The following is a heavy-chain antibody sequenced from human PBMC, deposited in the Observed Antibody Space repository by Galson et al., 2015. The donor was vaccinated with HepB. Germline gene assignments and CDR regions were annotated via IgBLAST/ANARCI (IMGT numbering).Heavy chain of an antibody. Sequence: VKVSCKGSGYSFNSYALHWVRQAPGQRLEWVGWINAGNGNTRSSQKFRGRVTITSVTSASTVYMELSSLRPEDTAIYYCARGDYDILTGYYVASFDVWGQGTMVTVSS. CDR2: INAGNGNT. CDR1: GYSFNSYA. D-gene: IGHD3-9*01. CDR3: ARGDYDILTGYYVASFDV. V-gene: IGHV1-3*01. J-gene: IGHJ3*01.